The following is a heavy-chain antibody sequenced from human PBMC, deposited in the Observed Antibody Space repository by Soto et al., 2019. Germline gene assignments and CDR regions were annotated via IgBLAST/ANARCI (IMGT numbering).Heavy chain of an antibody. CDR3: ARDPLAYIAAASKISDGTEV. D-gene: IGHD6-13*01. Sequence: WGSRRLSCAASGFTFSSYEMNWVRQAPGKGLEWVSYISSSVSTIYYADSVKGRFTISRDNAKNSLYLQMNSLRAEDTAVYYCARDPLAYIAAASKISDGTEVWGHGTPVNVS. J-gene: IGHJ6*02. CDR1: GFTFSSYE. V-gene: IGHV3-48*03. CDR2: ISSSVSTI.